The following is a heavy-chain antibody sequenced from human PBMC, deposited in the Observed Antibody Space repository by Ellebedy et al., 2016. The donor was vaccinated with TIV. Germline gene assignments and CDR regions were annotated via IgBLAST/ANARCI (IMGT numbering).Heavy chain of an antibody. Sequence: AASVKVSCKASGYSFSSYYMHWVRQAPGQGLEWMGIINPSSGSTTYAQKLQGRVTMTRDTSTSTVYMELSSLRSEDTAVYYCARDPYDFWSGYFHYFDYWGQGTLVTVSS. D-gene: IGHD3-3*01. J-gene: IGHJ4*02. CDR1: GYSFSSYY. V-gene: IGHV1-46*04. CDR3: ARDPYDFWSGYFHYFDY. CDR2: INPSSGST.